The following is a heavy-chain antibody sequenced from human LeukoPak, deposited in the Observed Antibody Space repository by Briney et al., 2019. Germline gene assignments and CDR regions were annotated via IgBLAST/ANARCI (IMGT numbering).Heavy chain of an antibody. CDR1: GVSISSSSYY. Sequence: PSETLSLTCTVSGVSISSSSYYWGWIRQPPGKGLEWIGSIYYSGSTYYNPSLKSRVTISVDTSKNQFSLKLSSVTAADTAVYYCARLRRYSYVEFDYWGQGTLVTVSS. J-gene: IGHJ4*02. CDR2: IYYSGST. V-gene: IGHV4-39*07. CDR3: ARLRRYSYVEFDY. D-gene: IGHD5-18*01.